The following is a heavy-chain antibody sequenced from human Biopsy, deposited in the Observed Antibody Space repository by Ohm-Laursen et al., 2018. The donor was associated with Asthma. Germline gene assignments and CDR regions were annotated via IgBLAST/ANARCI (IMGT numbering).Heavy chain of an antibody. D-gene: IGHD3-10*01. CDR2: LIPVLGTP. Sequence: SSVKVSCKASGDSFSNYAISWVRQAPGQGLEWMGGLIPVLGTPDHAQMFEGRVTITADESTSTAYMELSSLRSEDTAVYYCARWGIQGVRFWGMDVWGQGTTVTVSS. CDR1: GDSFSNYA. V-gene: IGHV1-69*01. J-gene: IGHJ6*02. CDR3: ARWGIQGVRFWGMDV.